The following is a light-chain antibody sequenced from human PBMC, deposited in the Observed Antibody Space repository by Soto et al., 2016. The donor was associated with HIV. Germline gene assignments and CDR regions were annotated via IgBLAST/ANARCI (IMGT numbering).Light chain of an antibody. CDR1: NIGSKS. J-gene: IGLJ3*02. CDR3: QLWDSSSDHWV. CDR2: DNS. Sequence: SYELTQPPSVSVAPGKTARITCGGNNIGSKSVHWYQQKPGQAPVLVVYDNSDRPSGIPERFSGSNSGNMATLTISRVEAGDEADYHCQLWDSSSDHWVFGGGTKLTVL. V-gene: IGLV3-21*01.